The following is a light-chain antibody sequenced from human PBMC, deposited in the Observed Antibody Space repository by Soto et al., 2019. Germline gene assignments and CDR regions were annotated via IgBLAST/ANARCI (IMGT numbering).Light chain of an antibody. Sequence: EIVLTQSPATLSLSPGERATLSCRASQTLTSNYLAWYQQKPGQAPRLLIHGAASRATGIPARLSGSGSGTDFTLTISRLEPEDFAVYYCQQYSDSVLTFGGGTKVEIK. V-gene: IGKV3-20*01. CDR1: QTLTSNY. CDR2: GAA. J-gene: IGKJ4*01. CDR3: QQYSDSVLT.